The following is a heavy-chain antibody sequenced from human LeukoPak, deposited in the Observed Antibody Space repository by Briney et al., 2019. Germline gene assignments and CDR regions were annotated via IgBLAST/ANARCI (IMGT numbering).Heavy chain of an antibody. CDR3: ATLWFGELGLY. Sequence: GGSLRLSCPASGFTFRSYAMSWVRQAPGKGLEWVSAISGSGGSTYYADSVKGRFTISRDNSKNTLSLQMNSLRAEDTAVYYCATLWFGELGLYWAQGTLVSVSS. CDR2: ISGSGGST. J-gene: IGHJ4*02. D-gene: IGHD3-10*01. V-gene: IGHV3-23*01. CDR1: GFTFRSYA.